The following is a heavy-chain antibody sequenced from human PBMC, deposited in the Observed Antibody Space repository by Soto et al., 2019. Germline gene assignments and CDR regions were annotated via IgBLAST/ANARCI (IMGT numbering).Heavy chain of an antibody. J-gene: IGHJ5*02. V-gene: IGHV3-23*01. Sequence: GGSLRLSCAASGFTFSSYAMSWVRQAPGKGLEWVSSITGGGENTHYADSVKGRFTISRDNSMNTLSLQMNTLRVEDTAVYQCAKGRIAVAAPYNWFDPWGQGTQVTVSS. CDR2: ITGGGENT. CDR3: AKGRIAVAAPYNWFDP. D-gene: IGHD6-19*01. CDR1: GFTFSSYA.